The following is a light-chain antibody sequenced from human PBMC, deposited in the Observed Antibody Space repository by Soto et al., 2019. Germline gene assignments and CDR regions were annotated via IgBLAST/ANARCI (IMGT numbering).Light chain of an antibody. CDR3: QQYNNWPPWT. V-gene: IGKV3-15*01. CDR2: GAS. Sequence: EIVMTQSPATLSVSPGERATLSCRASQSVSSNLAWYQQKPGQAPRLLIYGASTRATGIPARFSGSGSGTEFTLTISSLQSEDFAVYYCQQYNNWPPWTCGPGTKVDIK. J-gene: IGKJ3*01. CDR1: QSVSSN.